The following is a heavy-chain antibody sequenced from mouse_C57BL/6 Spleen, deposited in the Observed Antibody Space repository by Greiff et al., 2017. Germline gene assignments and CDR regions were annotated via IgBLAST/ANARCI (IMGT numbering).Heavy chain of an antibody. CDR2: IDPEDGET. V-gene: IGHV14-2*01. J-gene: IGHJ2*01. CDR1: GFNIKDYY. D-gene: IGHD2-4*01. Sequence: VQLQQSGAELVKPGASVKLSCTASGFNIKDYYMHWVKQRTEQGLEWIGRIDPEDGETKYAPKFPGKATITADTSSNTAYLQLSSLTSEDTAVYYCARGGYYDYDEAYFDYWGQGTTLTVSS. CDR3: ARGGYYDYDEAYFDY.